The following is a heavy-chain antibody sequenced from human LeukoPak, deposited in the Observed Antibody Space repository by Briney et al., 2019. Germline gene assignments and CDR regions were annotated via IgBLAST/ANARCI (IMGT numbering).Heavy chain of an antibody. CDR2: IKQDGSEK. V-gene: IGHV3-7*01. CDR3: VRVWKRTAFDI. D-gene: IGHD1-1*01. CDR1: GFTFSNYW. J-gene: IGHJ3*02. Sequence: GGSLRLSCAASGFTFSNYWMSWVRQAPGKGLEWVANIKQDGSEKHFVDSVKGRFTISRDNANNSLYLQMNSLRADDTAVFYCVRVWKRTAFDIWGQGTMVTVSS.